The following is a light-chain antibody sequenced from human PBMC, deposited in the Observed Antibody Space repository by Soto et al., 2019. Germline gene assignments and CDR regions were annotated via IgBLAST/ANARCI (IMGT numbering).Light chain of an antibody. CDR1: QSLSSSY. CDR3: QLYGSSPRYT. Sequence: VLTQSPGTLSLSPGERATLSCRASQSLSSSYLAWYQQKPGQAPRLLIYGASTRATGIPDRFSASGSGSDFTLTINRLEPEDFAVYYCQLYGSSPRYTFGQGTRLDI. V-gene: IGKV3-20*01. CDR2: GAS. J-gene: IGKJ2*01.